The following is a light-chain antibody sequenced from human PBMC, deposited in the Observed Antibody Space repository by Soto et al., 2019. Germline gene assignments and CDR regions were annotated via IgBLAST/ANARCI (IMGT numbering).Light chain of an antibody. CDR1: QSFSSSF. CDR2: SSS. J-gene: IGKJ1*01. Sequence: ELVLTQSPGTLSLSPGERATLSCRASQSFSSSFLAWYQQKPGQAPRLLIYSSSSRATGIPDRFSGRGSGTDFTLTISRLEPEDFAVYYCQQYGSSGTFGQGTKVDIK. CDR3: QQYGSSGT. V-gene: IGKV3-20*01.